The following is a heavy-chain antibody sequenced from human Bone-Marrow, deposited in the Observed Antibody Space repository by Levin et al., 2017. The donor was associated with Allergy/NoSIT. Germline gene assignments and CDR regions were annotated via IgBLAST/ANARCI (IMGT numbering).Heavy chain of an antibody. CDR1: GFTFNNYA. CDR3: GKGDRVSYNWNFAIDF. CDR2: ISGSGGTP. J-gene: IGHJ4*02. Sequence: PGGSLRLSCAVSGFTFNNYAMTWVRQAPGKGLEWVSLISGSGGTPFYADSVKGRFTLSRDNSKNTVYLQMNSLRAEDTALYYCGKGDRVSYNWNFAIDFWGRGTLVTVSS. V-gene: IGHV3-23*01. D-gene: IGHD1-7*01.